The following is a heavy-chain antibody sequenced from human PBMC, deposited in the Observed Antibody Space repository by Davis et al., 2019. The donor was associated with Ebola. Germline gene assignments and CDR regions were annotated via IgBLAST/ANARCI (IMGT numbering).Heavy chain of an antibody. CDR1: AFTISSNY. Sequence: GESLKISCAASAFTISSNYMSCVRHAPGKGLEWVSVIYSGGSTYYADSVKGRFTISRDNSKNTLYLQMNSLRAEDTAVYYCARIYYYYYGMDVWGQGTTVTVSS. V-gene: IGHV3-66*01. J-gene: IGHJ6*02. CDR2: IYSGGST. CDR3: ARIYYYYYGMDV.